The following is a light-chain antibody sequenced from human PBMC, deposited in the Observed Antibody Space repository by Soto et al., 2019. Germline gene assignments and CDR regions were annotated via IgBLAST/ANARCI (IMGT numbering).Light chain of an antibody. J-gene: IGLJ1*01. CDR3: SSYTSSSTYV. CDR1: SSDVGGYNY. Sequence: QSALTQPASVSGAPGQSIAISCTGTSSDVGGYNYVSWYQHHPGKAPKLMVYDVSNRPSGVSNRFSGSKSGNTASLTISGLQAEDEADYCCSSYTSSSTYVFGTGTKVTVL. V-gene: IGLV2-14*03. CDR2: DVS.